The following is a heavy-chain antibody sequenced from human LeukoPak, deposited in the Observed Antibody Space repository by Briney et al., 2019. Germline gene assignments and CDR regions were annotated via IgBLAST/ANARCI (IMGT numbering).Heavy chain of an antibody. CDR3: ARDFLLQLRFGENPRECWFDP. Sequence: KPPETLSLTCTVSSGSISNSYWSWIRQPARRGLEWMGRIDTTGSANFNPALKSRAITSGDTAKNQFALRLTSVTVADTAVYYCARDFLLQLRFGENPRECWFDPWGQGTLVTVSS. J-gene: IGHJ5*02. D-gene: IGHD3-10*01. CDR2: IDTTGSA. CDR1: SGSISNSY. V-gene: IGHV4-4*07.